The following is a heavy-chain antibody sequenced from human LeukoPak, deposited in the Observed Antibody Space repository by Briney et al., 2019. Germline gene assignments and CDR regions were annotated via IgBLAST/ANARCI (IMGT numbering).Heavy chain of an antibody. D-gene: IGHD4-11*01. V-gene: IGHV4-59*01. CDR3: ARDQLGTTVYGFDP. Sequence: SETLSLTCTVSGGSISSYYWSWIRQPPGKGLEWTGYIYYSGSTNYNPSLKSRVTISVDTSKNQFSLKLSSVTAADTAVYYCARDQLGTTVYGFDPWGQGTLVTVSS. J-gene: IGHJ5*02. CDR1: GGSISSYY. CDR2: IYYSGST.